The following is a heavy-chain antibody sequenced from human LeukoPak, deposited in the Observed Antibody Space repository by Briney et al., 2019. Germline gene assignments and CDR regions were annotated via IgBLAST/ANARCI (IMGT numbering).Heavy chain of an antibody. V-gene: IGHV4-61*02. J-gene: IGHJ4*02. CDR1: GASISSGSNS. CDR2: INTSGTT. D-gene: IGHD3-22*01. CDR3: ARAPLSGYYYYFDY. Sequence: SQTLSLTCTVSGASISSGSNSWGWIRQPAGKGLEWIGRINTSGTTNYNPSLKSRVTMSVDTSKNQFSLKLSSVTAADTAVYYCARAPLSGYYYYFDYWGQGTQVSLSS.